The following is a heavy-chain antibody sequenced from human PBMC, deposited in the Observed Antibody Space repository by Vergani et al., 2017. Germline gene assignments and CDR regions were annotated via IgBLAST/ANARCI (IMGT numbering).Heavy chain of an antibody. D-gene: IGHD3-3*01. Sequence: QVQLQESGPGLVKPSETLSLTCTVSGGSLSSYYWSWIRQPAGEGLEWIGRIYTSGSTNYNPSLKSRVTMSVDTSKNQFSLKMSSVTAADTAVYYCARESSFRVITIFGVVIDYWGQGTLVTVSS. CDR3: ARESSFRVITIFGVVIDY. CDR1: GGSLSSYY. V-gene: IGHV4-4*07. CDR2: IYTSGST. J-gene: IGHJ4*02.